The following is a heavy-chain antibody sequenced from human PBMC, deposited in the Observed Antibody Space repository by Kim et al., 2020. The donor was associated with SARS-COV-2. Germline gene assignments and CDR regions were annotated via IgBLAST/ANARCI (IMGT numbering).Heavy chain of an antibody. CDR2: ISSSSSTI. D-gene: IGHD3-22*01. CDR1: GFTFSSYS. CDR3: ARDGRKTYYYDSSPPDY. J-gene: IGHJ4*02. Sequence: GGSLRLSCAASGFTFSSYSMNWVRQAPGKGLEWVSYISSSSSTIYYADSVKGRFTIARDNAKNSLYLQMNSLRDEDTAVYYCARDGRKTYYYDSSPPDYWGQGTLVTVSS. V-gene: IGHV3-48*02.